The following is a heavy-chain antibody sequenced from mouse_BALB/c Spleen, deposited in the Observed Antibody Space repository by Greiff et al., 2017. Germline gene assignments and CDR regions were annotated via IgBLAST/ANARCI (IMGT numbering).Heavy chain of an antibody. CDR1: GYSITSDYA. J-gene: IGHJ3*01. CDR2: ISYSGST. D-gene: IGHD1-1*01. Sequence: EVKLMESGPGLVKPSQSLSLTCTVTGYSITSDYAWNWIRQFPGNKLEWMGYISYSGSTSYNPSLKSRISITRDTSKNQFFLQLNSVTTEDTATYYCARDYGSSSLFAYWGQGTLVTVSA. CDR3: ARDYGSSSLFAY. V-gene: IGHV3-2*02.